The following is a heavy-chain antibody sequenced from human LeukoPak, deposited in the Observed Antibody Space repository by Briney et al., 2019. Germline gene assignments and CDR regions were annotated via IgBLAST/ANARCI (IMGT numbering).Heavy chain of an antibody. CDR3: ARRSRSGWSSFDY. CDR2: INHSGST. J-gene: IGHJ4*02. V-gene: IGHV4-61*10. D-gene: IGHD6-19*01. CDR1: GGSISSGSYY. Sequence: SETLSLTCTVSGGSISSGSYYWSWIRQSAGKGLEWIGEINHSGSTNYNPSLKSRVTISVDTSKNQFSLKLSSVTAADTAVYHCARRSRSGWSSFDYWGQGTLVTVSS.